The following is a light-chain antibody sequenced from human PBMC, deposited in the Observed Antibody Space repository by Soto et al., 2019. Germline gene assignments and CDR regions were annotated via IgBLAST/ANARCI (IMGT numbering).Light chain of an antibody. Sequence: QAVLTQPPSVSGAPGQRVTISCTGSSSSIGAGFDVHWYQQLPGAAPKLLIYGNNYRASGVPDRFSGSKSGTSASLAITGLQAEDEADYYCQSYDSSLTGSKVFGTGTQLTVL. CDR3: QSYDSSLTGSKV. CDR1: SSSIGAGFD. J-gene: IGLJ1*01. V-gene: IGLV1-40*01. CDR2: GNN.